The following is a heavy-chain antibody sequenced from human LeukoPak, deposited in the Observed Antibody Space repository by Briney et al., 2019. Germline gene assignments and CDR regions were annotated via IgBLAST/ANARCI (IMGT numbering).Heavy chain of an antibody. CDR3: ARGLSTVVTPVVDY. Sequence: GGSLRLSCAASGFTFSNYWMHWVRQAPGKGLVWVSRINTDGSSTSYVDSVKGRFTISRDNAKNSLYLQMNSLRAEDTAVYYCARGLSTVVTPVVDYWGQGTLVTVSS. D-gene: IGHD4-23*01. CDR2: INTDGSST. J-gene: IGHJ4*02. V-gene: IGHV3-74*01. CDR1: GFTFSNYW.